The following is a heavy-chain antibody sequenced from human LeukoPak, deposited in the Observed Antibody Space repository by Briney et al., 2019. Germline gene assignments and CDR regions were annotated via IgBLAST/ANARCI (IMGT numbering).Heavy chain of an antibody. V-gene: IGHV3-48*01. CDR2: ISDRSSTI. D-gene: IGHD1-7*01. CDR3: ARASNYVFDY. Sequence: GGSLRLSCAASGFTFSTYSVGWVRQAPGKGLEWVSYISDRSSTIYYPDSVKGRFTISRDNAKNSLYLQMDSLRAEDTAVYYCARASNYVFDYWGQGTLVTVSS. J-gene: IGHJ4*02. CDR1: GFTFSTYS.